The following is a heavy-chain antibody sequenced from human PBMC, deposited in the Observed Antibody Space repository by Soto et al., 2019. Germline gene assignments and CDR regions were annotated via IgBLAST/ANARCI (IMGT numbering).Heavy chain of an antibody. D-gene: IGHD6-13*01. CDR1: GFTLSSYG. V-gene: IGHV3-30*18. CDR2: ISYDGSNK. CDR3: AKDLLAAAGSYYYYYYGMDV. J-gene: IGHJ6*02. Sequence: PGGSLRLSCAASGFTLSSYGMHWVRQAPGKGLEWVAVISYDGSNKYYADSVKGRFTISRDNSKNTLYLQMNSLRAEDTAVYYCAKDLLAAAGSYYYYYYGMDVWGQGTTVTVSS.